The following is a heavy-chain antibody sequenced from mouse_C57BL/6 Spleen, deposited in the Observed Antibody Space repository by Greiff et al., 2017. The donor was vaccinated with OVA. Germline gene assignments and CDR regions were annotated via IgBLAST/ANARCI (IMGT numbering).Heavy chain of an antibody. CDR3: VREGSSGLYFDY. D-gene: IGHD3-2*02. Sequence: EVQVVESGGGLVQPKGSLKLSCAASGFTFNTYAMHWVRQAPGKGLEWVARIRSKSSNYATYYADSVKDRFTISRDDSQSMLYLQMNNLKTEDTAMYYCVREGSSGLYFDYWGQGTTLTVSS. CDR2: IRSKSSNYAT. CDR1: GFTFNTYA. J-gene: IGHJ2*01. V-gene: IGHV10-3*01.